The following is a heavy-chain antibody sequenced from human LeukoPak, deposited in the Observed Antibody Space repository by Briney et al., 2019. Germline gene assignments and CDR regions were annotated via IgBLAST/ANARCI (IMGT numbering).Heavy chain of an antibody. Sequence: GGSLRLSSVASGFPFSNYGMSWVRQAPGKGLEWVSITSGSGSSTYNAGSVKGRFTISRDNSNNTLYLQMNSLRAEDTAVYYCAKTESPAAIRAGSDYWGQGTLVTVSS. V-gene: IGHV3-23*01. D-gene: IGHD2-2*02. J-gene: IGHJ4*02. CDR1: GFPFSNYG. CDR3: AKTESPAAIRAGSDY. CDR2: TSGSGSST.